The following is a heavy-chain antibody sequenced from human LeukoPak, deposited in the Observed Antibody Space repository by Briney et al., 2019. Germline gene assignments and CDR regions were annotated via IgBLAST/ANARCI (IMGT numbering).Heavy chain of an antibody. CDR3: ARDYYGSGSYYW. D-gene: IGHD3-10*01. CDR1: GGSISSSSYY. V-gene: IGHV4-39*07. Sequence: PSETLSLTCSVSGGSISSSSYYWGWIRQPPGKGLEWIGSIYYSGSTYYNPSLKSRVTIPVDTSKNQFSLKLSSVTAADTAVYYCARDYYGSGSYYWWGQGTLVTVSS. CDR2: IYYSGST. J-gene: IGHJ4*02.